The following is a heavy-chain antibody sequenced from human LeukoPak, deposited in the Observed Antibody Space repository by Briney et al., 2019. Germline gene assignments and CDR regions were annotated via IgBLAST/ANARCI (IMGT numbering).Heavy chain of an antibody. J-gene: IGHJ4*02. D-gene: IGHD3-9*01. CDR3: ARERAFYDILTGYGYFDY. CDR1: GGTFSSYA. CDR2: IIPILGIA. V-gene: IGHV1-69*04. Sequence: SVEVSCKASGGTFSSYAISWVRQAPGQGLEWMGRIIPILGIANYAQKFQGRVTITADKSTSTAYMELSSLRSEDTAVYYCARERAFYDILTGYGYFDYWGQGTLVTVSS.